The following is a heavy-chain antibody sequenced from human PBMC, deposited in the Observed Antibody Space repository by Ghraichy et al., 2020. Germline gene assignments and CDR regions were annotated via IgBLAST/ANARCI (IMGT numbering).Heavy chain of an antibody. D-gene: IGHD4-17*01. CDR1: GFTFSSYE. V-gene: IGHV3-48*03. CDR2: ISSSGSTI. Sequence: LSLTCAASGFTFSSYEMNWVRQAPGKGLEWVSYISSSGSTIYYADSVKGRFTISRDNAKNSLYLQMNSLRAEDTAVYYCARVSLHDYGDGAGVWGQGTLVTVSS. CDR3: ARVSLHDYGDGAGV. J-gene: IGHJ4*02.